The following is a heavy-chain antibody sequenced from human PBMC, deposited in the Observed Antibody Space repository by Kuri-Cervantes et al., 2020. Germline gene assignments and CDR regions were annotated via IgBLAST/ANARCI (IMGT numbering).Heavy chain of an antibody. Sequence: GESLKISCAASGFTFSNYGMHWVRQAPGKGLEWVAHIRDDGRNKYYADSVKGRFTISRDNSKNTVFLQMNSLRAEDTAVYYCARDTYDYYDSSGYQNAEYFQHWGQGTLVTVSS. J-gene: IGHJ1*01. CDR2: IRDDGRNK. V-gene: IGHV3-30*02. CDR1: GFTFSNYG. D-gene: IGHD3-22*01. CDR3: ARDTYDYYDSSGYQNAEYFQH.